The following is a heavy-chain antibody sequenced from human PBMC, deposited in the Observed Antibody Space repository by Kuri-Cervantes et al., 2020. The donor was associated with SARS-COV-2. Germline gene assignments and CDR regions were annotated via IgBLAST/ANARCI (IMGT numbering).Heavy chain of an antibody. CDR2: ISYDGSTK. CDR1: GFTVSSYA. Sequence: GESLKISCAASGFTVSSYAMHWVRQAPGKGLEWVAVISYDGSTKYYADSVKGRFTILRDNSKNTLYLQMNSLRAEDTAVYYCARGYCSSTSCYTDYYYGMDVWGQGTTVTVSS. CDR3: ARGYCSSTSCYTDYYYGMDV. J-gene: IGHJ6*02. D-gene: IGHD2-2*02. V-gene: IGHV3-30-3*01.